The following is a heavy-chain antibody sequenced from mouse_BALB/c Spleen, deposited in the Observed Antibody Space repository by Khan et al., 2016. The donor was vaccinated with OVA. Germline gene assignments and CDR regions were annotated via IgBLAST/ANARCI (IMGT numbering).Heavy chain of an antibody. CDR2: ISSGGRYT. V-gene: IGHV5-6*01. J-gene: IGHJ4*01. D-gene: IGHD2-10*01. Sequence: EVELVESGGDLVKPGGSLKVSCAASGFTFSSYGMSWVRQTPDKRLEWVATISSGGRYTYFPDSVKGRFTISRDNAKNTLYLQMSSLKSEDTAMYYCARAYCGNDYYAMDYWGQGTSVTVSS. CDR1: GFTFSSYG. CDR3: ARAYCGNDYYAMDY.